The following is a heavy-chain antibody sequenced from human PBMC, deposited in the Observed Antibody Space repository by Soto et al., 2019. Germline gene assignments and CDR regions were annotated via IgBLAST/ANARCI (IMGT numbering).Heavy chain of an antibody. CDR3: AKNGRMTLVGVAKGGFDS. CDR1: GFTFSDYG. D-gene: IGHD3-3*01. CDR2: ISYDGNAQ. J-gene: IGHJ4*02. V-gene: IGHV3-30*18. Sequence: QVHLVESGGGVVQPGRSLRLSCAASGFTFSDYGVNWIRQAPGKGLEWVALISYDGNAQYYADSVRGRFTISRDNSKNTLFLQMNSLRVEATALYYCAKNGRMTLVGVAKGGFDSWGQGTLVTVSS.